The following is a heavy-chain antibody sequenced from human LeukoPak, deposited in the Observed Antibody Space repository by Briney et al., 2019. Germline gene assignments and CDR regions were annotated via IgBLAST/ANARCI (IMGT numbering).Heavy chain of an antibody. Sequence: GGSLRLSCAASRFTFNYYSMNWVRQAPGKGLEWVSSITSSSNYIHYADSVKGRFTISRDNARNSLYLQMNSLRAEDTAVYYCARGHFYCSSTSCYAFDVWGQGTVVTVSS. D-gene: IGHD2-2*01. CDR1: RFTFNYYS. V-gene: IGHV3-21*01. J-gene: IGHJ3*01. CDR2: ITSSSNYI. CDR3: ARGHFYCSSTSCYAFDV.